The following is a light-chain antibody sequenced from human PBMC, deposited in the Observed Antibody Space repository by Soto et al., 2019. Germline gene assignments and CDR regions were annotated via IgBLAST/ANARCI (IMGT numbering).Light chain of an antibody. J-gene: IGKJ4*01. CDR2: DAS. Sequence: DIQMTQSPSTLSASVGDRVTITCRASQSISSWLAWYQQKPGKAPKLLIYDASSLESGVPPRFSGSGSGTEFTLTISSLQPDDFATYYCQQYNSYTELTFGGGTKV. CDR1: QSISSW. CDR3: QQYNSYTELT. V-gene: IGKV1-5*01.